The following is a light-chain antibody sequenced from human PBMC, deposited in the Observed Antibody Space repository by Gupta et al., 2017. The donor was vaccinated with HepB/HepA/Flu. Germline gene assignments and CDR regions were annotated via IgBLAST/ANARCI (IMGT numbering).Light chain of an antibody. Sequence: VLTQSPGTLSLSPGERATLSCRATQDVNNNYLSWYQQRPGQAPRLLIYGASSRATGIPDRFSGSGSGTDFTLIINRLEPEDFAVYYCQQEGNTPLTFGQGTKVEI. CDR3: QQEGNTPLT. V-gene: IGKV3-20*01. CDR1: QDVNNNY. CDR2: GAS. J-gene: IGKJ1*01.